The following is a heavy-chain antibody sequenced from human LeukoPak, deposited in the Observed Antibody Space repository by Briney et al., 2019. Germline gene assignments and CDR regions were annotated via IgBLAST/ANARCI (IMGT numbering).Heavy chain of an antibody. J-gene: IGHJ5*02. CDR1: GYTVTSYG. Sequence: ASVEVSCKASGYTVTSYGISWVRQAPGQGLEWMGWISAYNGNTNYAQKLQGRVTMTTDTSTSTAYMELRSLRSDDTAVYYCARTYYDILTGSSTDNWFDPWGQGTLVTVSS. CDR3: ARTYYDILTGSSTDNWFDP. CDR2: ISAYNGNT. V-gene: IGHV1-18*01. D-gene: IGHD3-9*01.